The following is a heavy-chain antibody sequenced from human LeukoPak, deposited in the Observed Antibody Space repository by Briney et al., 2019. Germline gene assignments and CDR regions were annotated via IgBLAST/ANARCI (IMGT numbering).Heavy chain of an antibody. Sequence: SVKVSCKASGGTFSSYAISWVRQAPGQGLEWMGRIIPILGIANYAQKFQGRVTITADKSTSTAYMELSSLRSEDTAVYYCARADYYGSGSHDAFDIWGQGTMVTVSS. CDR2: IIPILGIA. CDR3: ARADYYGSGSHDAFDI. J-gene: IGHJ3*02. D-gene: IGHD3-10*01. CDR1: GGTFSSYA. V-gene: IGHV1-69*04.